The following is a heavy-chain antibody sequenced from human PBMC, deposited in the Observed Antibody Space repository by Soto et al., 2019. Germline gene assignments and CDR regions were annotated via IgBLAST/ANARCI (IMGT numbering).Heavy chain of an antibody. V-gene: IGHV6-1*01. CDR2: TYYRSKWYH. Sequence: PXQXLSLTCANSGDXVSSNSGAWNWIRQSPSRGLEWLGRTYYRSKWYHDYAVYVKSRITINPETSKNQFSLQLNSVTPEETALYCCARDRKGITGTTVGMDVWGQGTTATVSS. CDR3: ARDRKGITGTTVGMDV. J-gene: IGHJ6*02. CDR1: GDXVSSNSGA. D-gene: IGHD1-7*01.